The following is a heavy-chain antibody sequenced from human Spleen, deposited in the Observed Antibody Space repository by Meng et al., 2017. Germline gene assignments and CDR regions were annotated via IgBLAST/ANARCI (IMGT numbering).Heavy chain of an antibody. V-gene: IGHV1-46*01. J-gene: IGHJ5*02. Sequence: ASVKVSCKASGYTFTSYYMHWVRQAPGQGLEWMGIINPSGGSTSYAQKFQGRVTMTRDKSISTAYLQWSSLKASDTAMYYCARPGVEGSWNYVFSWGQGTLVTVSS. CDR3: ARPGVEGSWNYVFS. CDR2: INPSGGST. D-gene: IGHD1-7*01. CDR1: GYTFTSYY.